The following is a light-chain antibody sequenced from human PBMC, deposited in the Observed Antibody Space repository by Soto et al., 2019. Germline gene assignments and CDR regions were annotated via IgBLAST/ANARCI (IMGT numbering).Light chain of an antibody. Sequence: EMVLTQSPATLSLSPGERVTLSCSASQSVSNSLVWYQQKAGQAPRLLLYGISYRATGVPARFSGSGSGTDFTLSISSLEPEDFAIYYCQQGRDWPPTYTFGQGTKLEIK. CDR1: QSVSNS. CDR3: QQGRDWPPTYT. V-gene: IGKV3-11*01. J-gene: IGKJ2*01. CDR2: GIS.